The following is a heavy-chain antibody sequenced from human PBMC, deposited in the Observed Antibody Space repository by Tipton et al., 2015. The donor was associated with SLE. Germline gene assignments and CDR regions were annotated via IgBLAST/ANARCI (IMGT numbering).Heavy chain of an antibody. CDR2: IYTSGST. J-gene: IGHJ3*02. Sequence: TLSLTCTVSGGSISSYYWSWIRQPAGKGLEWIGRIYTSGSTHYNPSLQSRVTISVDTSKNQSSLKLSSVTAADTAVYYCAGLYYYDSSGYYGVHAFDIWGQGTMVTVSS. CDR1: GGSISSYY. D-gene: IGHD3-22*01. V-gene: IGHV4-4*07. CDR3: AGLYYYDSSGYYGVHAFDI.